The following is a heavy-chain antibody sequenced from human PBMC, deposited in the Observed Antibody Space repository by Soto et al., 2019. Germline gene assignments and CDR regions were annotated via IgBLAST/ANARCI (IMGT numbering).Heavy chain of an antibody. CDR2: ISTFNGKT. CDR1: RYTFTSHG. CDR3: ARLLTEGATFREDAFDL. V-gene: IGHV1-18*01. D-gene: IGHD3-9*01. Sequence: QIQLVQSGGGVKTPGASVKVSCTTSRYTFTSHGIAWVRQAPGQGLEWMGWISTFNGKTDYAQKFQGRVTMTADTITSTVYMELRSMRSDDTAVYFCARLLTEGATFREDAFDLWGQGTKVTVSS. J-gene: IGHJ3*01.